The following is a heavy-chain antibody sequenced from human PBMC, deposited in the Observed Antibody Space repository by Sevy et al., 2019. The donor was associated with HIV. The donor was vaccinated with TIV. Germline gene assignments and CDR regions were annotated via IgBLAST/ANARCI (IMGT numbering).Heavy chain of an antibody. CDR2: IYYSGNT. CDR3: TRGAPAAF. J-gene: IGHJ4*02. Sequence: SETLSLTCTVSGDPISSGYYYWTWIRQHPGKGLEWIGYIYYSGNTNYNPSLKSRVTTLMDTSKNQFSLKLRSVTAADTAVYYCTRGAPAAFWGQGTLVTVSS. D-gene: IGHD6-25*01. CDR1: GDPISSGYYY. V-gene: IGHV4-31*03.